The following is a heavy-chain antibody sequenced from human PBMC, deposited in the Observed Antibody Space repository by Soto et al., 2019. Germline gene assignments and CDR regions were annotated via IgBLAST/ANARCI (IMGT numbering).Heavy chain of an antibody. D-gene: IGHD3-22*01. J-gene: IGHJ6*02. CDR3: CMRGYSSHYYDSSGYRPQSYYYGMDV. CDR1: GFTFSNAW. Sequence: GGSLRLSCASSGFTFSNAWMNWVRQAPGKGQKRVGRIKSKTDGGTTDNAAPVKGRFTISRDDSIYMLYFQMNSLKTDDTAVYYFCMRGYSSHYYDSSGYRPQSYYYGMDVWGQGT. CDR2: IKSKTDGGTT. V-gene: IGHV3-15*07.